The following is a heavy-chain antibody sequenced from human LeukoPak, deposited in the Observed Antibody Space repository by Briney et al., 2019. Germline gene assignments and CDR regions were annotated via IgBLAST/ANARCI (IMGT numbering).Heavy chain of an antibody. CDR1: GFTFSDYY. V-gene: IGHV3-15*01. CDR2: FKSKTDGGTR. J-gene: IGHJ4*02. D-gene: IGHD6-13*01. Sequence: PGGPLRLSCAASGFTFSDYYMSWLPQAPGKGLEWVGRFKSKTDGGTRDYAAPVEGRFTISRDDSKNMLYLQMHSLRTEDTAMYYCATERYSSSWYFDYWGQGTLVTVSS. CDR3: ATERYSSSWYFDY.